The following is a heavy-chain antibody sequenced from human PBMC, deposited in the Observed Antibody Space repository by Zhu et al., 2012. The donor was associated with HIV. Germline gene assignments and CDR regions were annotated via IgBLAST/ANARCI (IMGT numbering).Heavy chain of an antibody. Sequence: EVQLLDSGGGLIQPGGVRRESPVQPLDSPLVSYAMSWVRQAPGKGLEWVSAISGSGDSTYYADSVKGRFTISRDNSKNTLYLQMDSLRDEDTAVYYCAKRKGGYASGSYEGPDAFDIWGQGTKVTVSS. D-gene: IGHD3-10*01. CDR3: AKRKGGYASGSYEGPDAFDI. J-gene: IGHJ3*02. CDR1: DSPLVSYA. CDR2: ISGSGDST. V-gene: IGHV3-23*01.